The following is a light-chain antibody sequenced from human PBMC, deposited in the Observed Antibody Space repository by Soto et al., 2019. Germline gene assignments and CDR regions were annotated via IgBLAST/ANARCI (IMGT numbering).Light chain of an antibody. Sequence: QLVLTQSPSASASLGASVKLTCTLSSGHSSYAIAWHQQQPEKGPRYLMKLNSDGTHSKGDGIPDRFSGSSSGAERYLTISRLQSEDEADYYCQTWGTGIYVFGGGTLLTVL. V-gene: IGLV4-69*01. CDR3: QTWGTGIYV. CDR2: LNSDGTH. CDR1: SGHSSYA. J-gene: IGLJ7*01.